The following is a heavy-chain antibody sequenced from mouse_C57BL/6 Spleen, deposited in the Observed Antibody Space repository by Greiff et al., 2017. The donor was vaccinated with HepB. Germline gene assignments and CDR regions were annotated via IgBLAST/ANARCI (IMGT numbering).Heavy chain of an antibody. J-gene: IGHJ2*01. Sequence: VQLQQSGPELVKPGASVKISCKASGYAFSSSWMNWVKRRPGKGLEWIGRIYPGDGDTNYNGKFKGKATLTADKSSSTAYMQLSSLTSEDSAVYFCATYSNYAYFDYWGQGTTLTVSS. CDR3: ATYSNYAYFDY. CDR1: GYAFSSSW. CDR2: IYPGDGDT. V-gene: IGHV1-82*01. D-gene: IGHD2-5*01.